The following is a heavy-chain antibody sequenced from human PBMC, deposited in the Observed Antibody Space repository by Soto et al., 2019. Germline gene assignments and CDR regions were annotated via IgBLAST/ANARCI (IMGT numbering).Heavy chain of an antibody. CDR1: GGTFSSYT. V-gene: IGHV1-69*02. Sequence: QVQLVQSGAEVKKPGSSVKVSCKASGGTFSSYTISWVRQAPGQGLEWMGRIIPILGIANYAQKFQGRVQTNADKSTSTASRELSSLRSEDTAVYYCARENPSYCSSTSCYGPHFDYWGQGTLVTVSS. CDR3: ARENPSYCSSTSCYGPHFDY. D-gene: IGHD2-2*01. CDR2: IIPILGIA. J-gene: IGHJ4*02.